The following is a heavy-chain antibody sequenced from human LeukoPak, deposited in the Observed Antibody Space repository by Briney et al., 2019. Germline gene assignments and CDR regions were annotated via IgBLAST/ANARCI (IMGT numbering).Heavy chain of an antibody. CDR2: IIPILGIA. Sequence: SVKVSCKASGGTFSSYAISWVRHAPGQGLEWMGRIIPILGIANYAQKFQGRVTITADKSTSTAYMELSSLRSEDTAVYYCARASRSGIGGYGSGSPDYWGQGTLVTVSS. V-gene: IGHV1-69*04. J-gene: IGHJ4*02. CDR1: GGTFSSYA. CDR3: ARASRSGIGGYGSGSPDY. D-gene: IGHD3-10*01.